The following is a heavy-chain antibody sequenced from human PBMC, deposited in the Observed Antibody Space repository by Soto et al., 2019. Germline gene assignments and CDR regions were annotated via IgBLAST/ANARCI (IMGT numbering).Heavy chain of an antibody. CDR2: INYSGNT. D-gene: IGHD3-22*01. V-gene: IGHV4-31*03. J-gene: IGHJ4*02. Sequence: SETLSLTCTVSGYSISSNGYYWSWIRQHPEKGLEWIGYINYSGNTYYSSSLKSRVTISGDTSKNQFSLNLSSVTAADTAVYYCAKADDSSGYRYFDYWGQGTLVTVSS. CDR1: GYSISSNGYY. CDR3: AKADDSSGYRYFDY.